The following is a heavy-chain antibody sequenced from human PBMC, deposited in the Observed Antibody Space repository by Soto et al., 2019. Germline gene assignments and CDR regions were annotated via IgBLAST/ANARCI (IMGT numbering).Heavy chain of an antibody. V-gene: IGHV1-69*02. CDR3: ARVERDGYNYY. J-gene: IGHJ4*02. CDR2: IIPILGIA. D-gene: IGHD5-12*01. Sequence: GASVKVSCKASGGTFSSYTISWVRQAPGQGLEWMGRIIPILGIANYAQKFQGRVMITADKSTSTAYMELSSLRSEDTAVYYCARVERDGYNYYWGQGTLVTVSS. CDR1: GGTFSSYT.